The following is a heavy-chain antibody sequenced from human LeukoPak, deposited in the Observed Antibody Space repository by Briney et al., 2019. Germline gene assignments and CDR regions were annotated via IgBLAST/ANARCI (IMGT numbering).Heavy chain of an antibody. J-gene: IGHJ5*02. Sequence: SSETLSLTCTVPSYFITSGYYWAWIRQPPGKGLEWIGSIYHSGSIYYSPSLMSRVTLSIDTPKNQFSLKLSSVTAADTAVYSCARAVANWFDPWGQGTLVTVSS. CDR1: SYFITSGYY. CDR3: ARAVANWFDP. D-gene: IGHD4-23*01. CDR2: IYHSGSI. V-gene: IGHV4-38-2*02.